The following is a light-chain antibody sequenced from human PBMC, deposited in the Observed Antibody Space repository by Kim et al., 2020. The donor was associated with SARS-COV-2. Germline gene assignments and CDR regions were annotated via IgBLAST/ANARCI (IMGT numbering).Light chain of an antibody. CDR2: GAS. CDR1: QSISTH. V-gene: IGKV1-39*01. CDR3: QQSYSTPAT. J-gene: IGKJ1*01. Sequence: GDRVTITCRTSQSISTHLNWYQQKPGKAPVLLIYGASTLVSGVPSRYSGTGSGTDFTLTISSLQPEDFATYYCQQSYSTPATFGQGTKVDIK.